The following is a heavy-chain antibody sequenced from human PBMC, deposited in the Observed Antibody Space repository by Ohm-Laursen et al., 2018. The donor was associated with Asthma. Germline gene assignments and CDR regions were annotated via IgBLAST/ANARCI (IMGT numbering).Heavy chain of an antibody. Sequence: SLRLSCAASGFTFSAHYMDWVRQAPGKGLECVSAIIGSGADTYYADSVKGRFTISRDNSKNTLYLQMNTLRAEDTAVYYCAKETATGSQNIHYYDLDVWGQGTTVIVSS. J-gene: IGHJ6*02. V-gene: IGHV3-23*01. CDR1: GFTFSAHY. D-gene: IGHD2-15*01. CDR3: AKETATGSQNIHYYDLDV. CDR2: IIGSGADT.